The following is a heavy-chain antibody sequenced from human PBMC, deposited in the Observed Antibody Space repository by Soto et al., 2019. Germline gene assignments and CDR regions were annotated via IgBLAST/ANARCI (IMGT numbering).Heavy chain of an antibody. CDR1: GFTFRSYA. J-gene: IGHJ3*02. D-gene: IGHD2-21*01. CDR3: ARDGMSASNCYQAIDI. V-gene: IGHV3-23*01. Sequence: HPGGSLRLSCAASGFTFRSYAMNWVRQAPGKGPEWVSSISGSGGNTHYADSVKGRFTISRDNSKNTLYLQMSRLRAEDTALYYCARDGMSASNCYQAIDIWGQGTMVTVSS. CDR2: ISGSGGNT.